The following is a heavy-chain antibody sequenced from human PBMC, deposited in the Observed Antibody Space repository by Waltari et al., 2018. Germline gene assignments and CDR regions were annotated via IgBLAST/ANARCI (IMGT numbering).Heavy chain of an antibody. D-gene: IGHD3-10*01. CDR3: ARDCVYYYGSGKGFDY. J-gene: IGHJ4*02. Sequence: QVQLQESGPGLVKPSETLSLTCTVSGGSISSSSYYWGWIRQPPGKGLEWIGSIYYSGSTYYNPSLKSRVTISVDTSKNQFSLKLSSVTAADTAVYYCARDCVYYYGSGKGFDYWGQGTLVTVSS. CDR1: GGSISSSSYY. V-gene: IGHV4-39*07. CDR2: IYYSGST.